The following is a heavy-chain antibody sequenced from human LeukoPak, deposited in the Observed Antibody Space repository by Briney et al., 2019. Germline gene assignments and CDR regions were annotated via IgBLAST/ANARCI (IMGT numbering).Heavy chain of an antibody. J-gene: IGHJ6*03. V-gene: IGHV3-21*01. Sequence: GGSLRLSCAASGFTFSSYSMNWVRQAPGKGLGWVSSISSSSSYIYYADSVKGRFTISRDNAKNSLYLQMNSLRAEDTAVYYCARDFKYYYDSSGYYPRGYYYYYMDVWGKGTTVTVSS. CDR1: GFTFSSYS. CDR2: ISSSSSYI. D-gene: IGHD3-22*01. CDR3: ARDFKYYYDSSGYYPRGYYYYYMDV.